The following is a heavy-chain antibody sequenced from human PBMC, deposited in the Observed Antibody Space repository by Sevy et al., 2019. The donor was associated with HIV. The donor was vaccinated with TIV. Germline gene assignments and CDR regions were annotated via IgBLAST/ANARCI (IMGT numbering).Heavy chain of an antibody. J-gene: IGHJ6*02. Sequence: GGSLRLSCAASGFTFSSYSMNWVRQAPGKGLEWVSSISSSSSYIYYADSVKGRFTISRDNAKNSLYLQMNSLRAEDTAMYYCASYAVVVSAALYYYYGMDVWGQGTTVSVSS. CDR3: ASYAVVVSAALYYYYGMDV. D-gene: IGHD2-2*01. CDR2: ISSSSSYI. CDR1: GFTFSSYS. V-gene: IGHV3-21*01.